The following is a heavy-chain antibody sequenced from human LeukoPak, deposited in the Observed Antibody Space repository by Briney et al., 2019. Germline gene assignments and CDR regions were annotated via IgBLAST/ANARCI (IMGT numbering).Heavy chain of an antibody. CDR3: ARVEMAPSPLIDP. J-gene: IGHJ5*02. Sequence: SETLSLTCTVSGGSISSYYWSWIRQPPGKGLEWIGYIYYSGSTNYNPSLKSRVTISVDTSKNQFSLKLSSVTAADTAVYYCARVEMAPSPLIDPWGQGTLVTVSS. V-gene: IGHV4-59*01. D-gene: IGHD5-24*01. CDR2: IYYSGST. CDR1: GGSISSYY.